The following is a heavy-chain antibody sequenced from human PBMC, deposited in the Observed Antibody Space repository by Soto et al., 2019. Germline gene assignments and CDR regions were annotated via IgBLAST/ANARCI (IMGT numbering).Heavy chain of an antibody. CDR1: GGSISSGGYS. Sequence: SETLSLTCAVSGGSISSGGYSWSWIRQPPGKGLEWIGYIYHSGSTYYNPSLKSRVTISVDKSKNQFSLKLSSVTAADTAVYYCAREGPVTMVRYFDYWGQGTLVTVSS. CDR3: AREGPVTMVRYFDY. J-gene: IGHJ4*02. D-gene: IGHD3-10*01. V-gene: IGHV4-30-2*01. CDR2: IYHSGST.